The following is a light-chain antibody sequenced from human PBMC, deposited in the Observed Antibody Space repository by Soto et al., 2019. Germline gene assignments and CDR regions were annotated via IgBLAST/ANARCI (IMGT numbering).Light chain of an antibody. CDR3: VSFTSRTTYV. CDR1: SSDVGGSNF. Sequence: QSVLTQPASVSASPGQSITISCTGTSSDVGGSNFVSWYQQHPGKPPKLIIYDVATRPSGVSNRFSGSKSGSTASLIISRLQTEDEADYYCVSFTSRTTYVFGSGTMVTVL. V-gene: IGLV2-14*03. CDR2: DVA. J-gene: IGLJ1*01.